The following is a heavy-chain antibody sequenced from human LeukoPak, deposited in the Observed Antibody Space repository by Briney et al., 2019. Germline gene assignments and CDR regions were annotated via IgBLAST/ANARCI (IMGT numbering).Heavy chain of an antibody. CDR3: ARVGDSSGYYDY. V-gene: IGHV1-69*04. Sequence: SVKVSCKASGGTFSSCAISWVRQAPGKGLEWMGRIIPILGIANYAQKFQGRVTITADKSTSTAYMELSSLRSEDTAVYYCARVGDSSGYYDYWGQGTLVTVSS. CDR1: GGTFSSCA. CDR2: IIPILGIA. J-gene: IGHJ4*02. D-gene: IGHD3-22*01.